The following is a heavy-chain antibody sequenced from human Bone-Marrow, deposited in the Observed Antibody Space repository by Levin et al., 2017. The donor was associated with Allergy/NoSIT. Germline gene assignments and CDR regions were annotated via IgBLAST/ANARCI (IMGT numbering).Heavy chain of an antibody. CDR1: GFSLTTSGVG. Sequence: SGPTLVKYTETLTLTCTFSGFSLTTSGVGVGWIRQPPGKALEWLALIHWDDEKHYDASLRGRLTVTKDTSKNQVVLTMTNMDPTDTGTYFCAQSHNYRGLSPPFGFWGRGTVVTVSS. CDR2: IHWDDEK. J-gene: IGHJ4*02. V-gene: IGHV2-5*05. CDR3: AQSHNYRGLSPPFGF. D-gene: IGHD5-24*01.